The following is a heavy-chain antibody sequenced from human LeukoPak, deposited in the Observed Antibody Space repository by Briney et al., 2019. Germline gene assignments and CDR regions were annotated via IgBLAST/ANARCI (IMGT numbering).Heavy chain of an antibody. V-gene: IGHV5-51*01. CDR1: GYSFITYW. J-gene: IGHJ6*03. CDR2: IYPSDSDT. CDR3: ATCLWFREGAYMDV. Sequence: GESLKISCKGSGYSFITYWIGWVRQMPGKGLEWMGIIYPSDSDTRYSPSFQGQVTISADKSISTAYLQWSNLKASDTAIYYCATCLWFREGAYMDVWGKGTTVTVSS. D-gene: IGHD3-10*01.